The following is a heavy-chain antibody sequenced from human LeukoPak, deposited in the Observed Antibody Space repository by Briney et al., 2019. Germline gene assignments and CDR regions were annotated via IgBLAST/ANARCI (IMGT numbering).Heavy chain of an antibody. CDR3: AREGYSSGWPPSYFDY. CDR1: GGSISSYY. J-gene: IGHJ4*02. D-gene: IGHD6-19*01. Sequence: SETLSLTCTVSGGSISSYYWSWIRQPPGKGLEWIGYIYYSGSTNYNPSLKSRVTIPVDTSKNQFSLKLSSVTAADTAVYYCAREGYSSGWPPSYFDYWGQGTLVTVSS. V-gene: IGHV4-59*01. CDR2: IYYSGST.